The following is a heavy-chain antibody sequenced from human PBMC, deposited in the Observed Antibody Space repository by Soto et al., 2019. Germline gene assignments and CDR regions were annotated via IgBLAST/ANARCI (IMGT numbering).Heavy chain of an antibody. Sequence: LRLSCAASGFTFSNFAMSWVRQAPGKGLEWVSSVSASGDSTYYADSVKGRFTISRDNSKNSLYLHMNSLRAEDTAIYYCATLKAGYCSGGSCDPEYYGMDIWGQGTTVTVSS. CDR1: GFTFSNFA. J-gene: IGHJ6*02. CDR3: ATLKAGYCSGGSCDPEYYGMDI. D-gene: IGHD2-15*01. V-gene: IGHV3-23*01. CDR2: VSASGDST.